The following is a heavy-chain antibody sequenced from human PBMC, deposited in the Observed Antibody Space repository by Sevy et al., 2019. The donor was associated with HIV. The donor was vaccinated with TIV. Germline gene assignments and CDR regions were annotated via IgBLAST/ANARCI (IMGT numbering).Heavy chain of an antibody. CDR3: TKDPPVYGDFPYGMDV. V-gene: IGHV3-30*18. D-gene: IGHD4-17*01. CDR2: ISHDGGKK. Sequence: GGSLRLSCVGSGFIFDDYGMHWVRQAPGKGLEWVALISHDGGKKYYADSVKGRFTISRGNFKNTLYLQMNTLRRDDTAAYFCTKDPPVYGDFPYGMDVWGQGTTVTVSS. J-gene: IGHJ6*02. CDR1: GFIFDDYG.